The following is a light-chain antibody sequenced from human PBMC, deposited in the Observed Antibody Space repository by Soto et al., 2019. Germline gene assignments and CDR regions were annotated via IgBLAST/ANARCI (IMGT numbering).Light chain of an antibody. Sequence: EIVLTQSPGTLSLSPGERATLSCRASQSVNSRYLAWYQQRPGQPPNLLIFGASHRAPDIPDRFSGSGSGTDFTLTISRLEPEDFAVYYCQQYGSSIQTFGQGTKVDNK. V-gene: IGKV3-20*01. CDR2: GAS. CDR3: QQYGSSIQT. CDR1: QSVNSRY. J-gene: IGKJ1*01.